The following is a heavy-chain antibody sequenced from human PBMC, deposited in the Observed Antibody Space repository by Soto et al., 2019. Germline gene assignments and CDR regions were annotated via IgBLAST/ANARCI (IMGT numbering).Heavy chain of an antibody. Sequence: SQTLSLTCAISGDSVSSNSAAWNWIRQSPSRGLEWLGRTYYRSKWYNDYAVSVKSRITINPDTSKNQFSLQLNSVTPEDTAVYYCARESVLRFLEWSTGAFDIWGQGPMVTVSS. CDR1: GDSVSSNSAA. CDR2: TYYRSKWYN. D-gene: IGHD3-3*01. V-gene: IGHV6-1*01. CDR3: ARESVLRFLEWSTGAFDI. J-gene: IGHJ3*02.